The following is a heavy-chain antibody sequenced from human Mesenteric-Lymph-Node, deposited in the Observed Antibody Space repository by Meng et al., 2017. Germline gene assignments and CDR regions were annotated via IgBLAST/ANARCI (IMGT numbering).Heavy chain of an antibody. V-gene: IGHV3-33*01. J-gene: IGHJ6*02. CDR2: IWYDGSNK. CDR1: GFTFSSYG. D-gene: IGHD6-19*01. Sequence: GGSLRLSCAASGFTFSSYGMHWVRQAPGKGLEWVAVIWYDGSNKYYADSVKGRFTISRDNAKNTLYLQMNSLRADDTAVYYCARDALAVAGTRYGMDVWGQGTTVTVSS. CDR3: ARDALAVAGTRYGMDV.